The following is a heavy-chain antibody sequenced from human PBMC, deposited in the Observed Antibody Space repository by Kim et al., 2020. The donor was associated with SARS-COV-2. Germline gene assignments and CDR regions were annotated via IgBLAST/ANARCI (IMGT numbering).Heavy chain of an antibody. Sequence: GGSLRLSCAASGFTVRPNYRTWVRQAPGKGLEWVSAIYVDGRTEYADSVKGRFTISTDSSKNTLFLHMSNLRPEDTAMYYCGADYGLAPGGYWGQGTLVTVSS. J-gene: IGHJ4*02. CDR1: GFTVRPNY. CDR3: GADYGLAPGGY. V-gene: IGHV3-53*01. D-gene: IGHD2-21*01. CDR2: IYVDGRT.